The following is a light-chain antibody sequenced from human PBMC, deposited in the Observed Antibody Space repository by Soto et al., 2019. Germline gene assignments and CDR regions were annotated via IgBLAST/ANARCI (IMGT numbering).Light chain of an antibody. Sequence: EIVLTQSPGTLSLSPGERATLSCRAIQSVSSSYLAWYQQKPGQAPRLLLYGASSRAAGIPDRFSGSGSGTDFTLTISRLEPDDFAVYYCQQYGSSPGPFGQGTKVELK. V-gene: IGKV3-20*01. J-gene: IGKJ1*01. CDR1: QSVSSSY. CDR3: QQYGSSPGP. CDR2: GAS.